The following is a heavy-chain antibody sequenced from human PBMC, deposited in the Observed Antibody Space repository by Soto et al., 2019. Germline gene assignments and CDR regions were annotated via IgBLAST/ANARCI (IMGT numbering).Heavy chain of an antibody. Sequence: SVKVSFKASGGTFSSYAISWVRQAPGQGLEWMGGIIPIFGTANYAQKLQGRVTITADESTSTAYMELSSLRSEDTAVYYCAGVSYSSSDYYYYGMDVWGQGTTVTVSS. J-gene: IGHJ6*02. V-gene: IGHV1-69*13. CDR2: IIPIFGTA. D-gene: IGHD6-6*01. CDR1: GGTFSSYA. CDR3: AGVSYSSSDYYYYGMDV.